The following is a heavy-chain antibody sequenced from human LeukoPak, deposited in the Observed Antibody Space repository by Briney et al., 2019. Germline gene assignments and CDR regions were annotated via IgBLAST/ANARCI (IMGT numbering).Heavy chain of an antibody. V-gene: IGHV4-39*01. D-gene: IGHD1-26*01. J-gene: IGHJ4*02. CDR3: ARRARGTYLYYFDY. CDR1: GGSISSNYY. Sequence: PSETLSLTCTVSGGSISSNYYWGWIRQPPGKGLEWIGSIYYSGNTYYNPSLKSRVTISVDTSKNQFSLRLSSVTAADTAVYYCARRARGTYLYYFDYWGQGTLVSVSS. CDR2: IYYSGNT.